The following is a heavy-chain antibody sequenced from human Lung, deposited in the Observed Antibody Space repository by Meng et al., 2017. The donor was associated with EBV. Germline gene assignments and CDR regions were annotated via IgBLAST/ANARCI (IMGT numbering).Heavy chain of an antibody. CDR1: GGSFSGYY. D-gene: IGHD3-22*01. CDR2: INHSGST. Sequence: QVQLQQWGAGLLKPSETLSLTCAVYGGSFSGYYWSWIRQPPGKGLEWIGEINHSGSTNYNPSLKSRVTISVEPSKNQFSLNLTSVTAADTAIYYCARPYDSTGYFSRWGQGALVTVSS. CDR3: ARPYDSTGYFSR. V-gene: IGHV4-34*01. J-gene: IGHJ4*02.